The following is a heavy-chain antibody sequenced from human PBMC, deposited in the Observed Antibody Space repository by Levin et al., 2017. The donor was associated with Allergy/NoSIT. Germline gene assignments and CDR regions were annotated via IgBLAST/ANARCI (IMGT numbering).Heavy chain of an antibody. CDR2: INHSGIT. J-gene: IGHJ4*02. Sequence: SQTLSLTCAVSDDSFSGYYWNWIRQPPGEGLEWIGEINHSGITNYNPSLKGRVSISGDTSKNQFSLKLNFVTAADTAVCYCAISPYTSPFYWGQGTLVTVSS. CDR1: DDSFSGYY. D-gene: IGHD2-2*01. CDR3: AISPYTSPFY. V-gene: IGHV4-34*01.